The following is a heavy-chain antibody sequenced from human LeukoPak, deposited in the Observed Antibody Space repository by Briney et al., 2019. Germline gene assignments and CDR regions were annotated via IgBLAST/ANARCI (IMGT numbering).Heavy chain of an antibody. Sequence: GASVKVSCKASGYTFTSYDINWVRQATGQGLEWMGWMNPNSGNTGYAQKFQGRVTMTRNTSISTVYMELSSLRSEDTAVYYCARGLSGSSWLNYYYYGMDVWGQGTTVTVSS. V-gene: IGHV1-8*01. CDR2: MNPNSGNT. J-gene: IGHJ6*02. CDR3: ARGLSGSSWLNYYYYGMDV. D-gene: IGHD6-13*01. CDR1: GYTFTSYD.